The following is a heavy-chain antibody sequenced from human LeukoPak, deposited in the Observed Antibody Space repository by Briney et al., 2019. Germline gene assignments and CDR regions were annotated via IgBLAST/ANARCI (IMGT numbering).Heavy chain of an antibody. D-gene: IGHD6-19*01. V-gene: IGHV3-30-3*01. CDR3: ARGGFGSGWYVNPDY. Sequence: QPGGSLRPSCAAYGFTLSSYAMHWVRQDPGKGRGWVAVISYVGSNKYYADSVKGRFTISRDNSKNTLYLQMNSLRAEDTAVYYCARGGFGSGWYVNPDYWGQGTLVTVSS. CDR2: ISYVGSNK. J-gene: IGHJ4*02. CDR1: GFTLSSYA.